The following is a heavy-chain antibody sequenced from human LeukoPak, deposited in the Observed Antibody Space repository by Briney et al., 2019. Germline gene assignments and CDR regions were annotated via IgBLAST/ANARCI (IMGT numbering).Heavy chain of an antibody. CDR1: AFTFDDYA. J-gene: IGHJ6*03. V-gene: IGHV3-21*01. D-gene: IGHD3-10*01. CDR3: ARLVGSPFGYKWFGERYYYYMDV. CDR2: ISSGGGYI. Sequence: GGSLRLSCAATAFTFDDYAMGWVRQAPGRGLGWVASISSGGGYIYYADSVEGRFTIARYNDKNSLYRQVNSLREHGTGVYYCARLVGSPFGYKWFGERYYYYMDVWGKGTTVTVSS.